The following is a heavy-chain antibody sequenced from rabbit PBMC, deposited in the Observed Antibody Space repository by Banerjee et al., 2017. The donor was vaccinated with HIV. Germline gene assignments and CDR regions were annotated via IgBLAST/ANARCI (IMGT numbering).Heavy chain of an antibody. CDR2: INIGGSGTT. D-gene: IGHD7-1*01. Sequence: QEQLEESGGDLVKPEGSLTLTCKASGLDFSSSYWICWVRQAPGKGLEWIACINIGGSGTTYYASWAKGRFTISRTSSTTVTLQMTSLTGADTATYFCARDLAAVTGWNFGLWGQGTLVTVS. J-gene: IGHJ4*01. CDR1: GLDFSSSYW. V-gene: IGHV1S45*01. CDR3: ARDLAAVTGWNFGL.